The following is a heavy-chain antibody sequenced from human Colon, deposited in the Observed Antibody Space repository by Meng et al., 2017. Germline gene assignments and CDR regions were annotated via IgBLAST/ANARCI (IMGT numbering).Heavy chain of an antibody. D-gene: IGHD6-19*01. CDR1: GGSLSGYY. CDR2: INHSGST. CDR3: ARERLSSGWYGGRWFDP. Sequence: LXXPSAPLSLTXXFYGGSLSGYYWSWIRQPPGKGLEWIGEINHSGSTNYNPSPKSRVTISVDTSKNQFSLKLSSVTAADTAVYYCARERLSSGWYGGRWFDPWGQGTLVTVSS. V-gene: IGHV4-34*01. J-gene: IGHJ5*02.